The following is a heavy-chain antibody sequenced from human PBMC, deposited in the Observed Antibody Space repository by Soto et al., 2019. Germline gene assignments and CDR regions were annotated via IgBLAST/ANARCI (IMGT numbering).Heavy chain of an antibody. D-gene: IGHD3-9*01. V-gene: IGHV3-21*01. CDR2: ISSSSSYI. CDR1: GFTFSSYS. Sequence: PDWSLRLSCAASGFTFSSYSMNWVRQAPGKGLEWVSSISSSSSYIYYADSVKGRFTISRDNAKKSLYLQMNRLRAEDTAVYYCARQPSDYILTDNWPSDMYTRGQGATITVSS. CDR3: ARQPSDYILTDNWPSDMYT. J-gene: IGHJ6*02.